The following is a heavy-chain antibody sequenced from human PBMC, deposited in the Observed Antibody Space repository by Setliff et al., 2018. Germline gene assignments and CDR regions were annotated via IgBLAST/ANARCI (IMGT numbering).Heavy chain of an antibody. CDR1: GYTFTSYD. V-gene: IGHV1-8*02. Sequence: ASVKVSCKASGYTFTSYDINWVRQATGQGLEWMGWMNPNSGNTGYAQKFQGRVTMTRNTSISTAYMELSSLRSEDTAVYYCARGPGCCSSTSCYDPDYYYYYMDVWGKGTTVTVSS. CDR3: ARGPGCCSSTSCYDPDYYYYYMDV. CDR2: MNPNSGNT. D-gene: IGHD2-2*01. J-gene: IGHJ6*03.